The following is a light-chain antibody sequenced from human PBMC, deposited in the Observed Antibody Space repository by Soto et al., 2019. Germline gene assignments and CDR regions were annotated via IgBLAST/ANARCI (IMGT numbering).Light chain of an antibody. V-gene: IGLV2-14*01. CDR3: LSKTSTISDV. Sequence: QSALTQPASVSGSPGQWIAISSTGTTSDGGGYNYVSWYQQHPGKGPKLLIHEVSNRPSGVSNRFSGSKSGNAASLTISGLQAEDEADYYCLSKTSTISDVFGTGTKVTVL. J-gene: IGLJ1*01. CDR2: EVS. CDR1: TSDGGGYNY.